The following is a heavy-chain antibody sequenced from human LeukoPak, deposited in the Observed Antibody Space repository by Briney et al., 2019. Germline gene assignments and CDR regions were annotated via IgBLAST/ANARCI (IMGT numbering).Heavy chain of an antibody. V-gene: IGHV3-30*04. CDR2: ISYDGSNK. CDR1: GFTFGSYA. J-gene: IGHJ4*02. D-gene: IGHD2-15*01. Sequence: AGGSLRLSCAASGFTFGSYAMHWVRQAPGKGLEWVAVISYDGSNKYYADSVKGRFTISRDNSKNTLYLQMNSLRAEDTAVYYCARDSDIVVVVAYPYYFDYWGQGTLVTVSS. CDR3: ARDSDIVVVVAYPYYFDY.